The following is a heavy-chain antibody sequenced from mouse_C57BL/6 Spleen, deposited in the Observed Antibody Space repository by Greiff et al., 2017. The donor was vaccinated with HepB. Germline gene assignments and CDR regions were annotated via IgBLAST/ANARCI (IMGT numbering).Heavy chain of an antibody. J-gene: IGHJ4*01. CDR2: ISYDGSN. CDR1: GYSITSGYY. CDR3: AAMDY. Sequence: EVKLEESGPGLVKPSQSLSLTCSVTGYSITSGYYWNWIRQFPGNKLEWMGYISYDGSNNYNPSLKNRISITRDTSKNQLFLKLNSVTTEDTATYYCAAMDYWGQGTSVTVSS. V-gene: IGHV3-6*01.